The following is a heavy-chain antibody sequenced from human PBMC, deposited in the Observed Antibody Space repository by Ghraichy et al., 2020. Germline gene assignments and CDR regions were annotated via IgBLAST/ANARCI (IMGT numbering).Heavy chain of an antibody. CDR1: GGSFSSYY. D-gene: IGHD3-3*01. Sequence: SETLSLTCAVSGGSFSSYYWAWIRQSPGKGLEWIGEINYSGTSNYNPSLKNRVSMSVDASKSHFSLNLKSLTAADTAVYYCARGREDDDWGGYAPPAAFDFWGQGNMVTVS. V-gene: IGHV4-34*01. CDR3: ARGREDDDWGGYAPPAAFDF. J-gene: IGHJ4*02. CDR2: INYSGTS.